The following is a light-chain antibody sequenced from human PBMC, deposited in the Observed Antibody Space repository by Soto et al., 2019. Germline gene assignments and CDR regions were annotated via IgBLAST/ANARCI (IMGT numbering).Light chain of an antibody. V-gene: IGKV1-12*01. CDR2: AAS. Sequence: DIQMTQSPSSVSASVGDRVTITCRASQGISSWLAWYQKKPGKAPNLLIYAASSLQSGVQSRFSGSVSGTDFTLTISSLQPEDCAIYFCQQANSFPITFGQGTRLEI. CDR1: QGISSW. J-gene: IGKJ5*01. CDR3: QQANSFPIT.